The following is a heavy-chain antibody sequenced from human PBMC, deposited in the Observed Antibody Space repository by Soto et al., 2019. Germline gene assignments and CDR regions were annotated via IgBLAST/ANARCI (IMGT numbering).Heavy chain of an antibody. CDR3: ARSSGWPGFDF. J-gene: IGHJ4*02. CDR1: GDSISSYY. CDR2: IYNSGST. Sequence: QVQLQESGPGLVKPSETLSLTCTVSGDSISSYYWSWIRQPPGKGLEWIGYIYNSGSTNYNPSLKSRVTISVDTSKNQFSLKLNSVTAADTAVYYCARSSGWPGFDFWGQGTLVTVSS. V-gene: IGHV4-59*01. D-gene: IGHD6-19*01.